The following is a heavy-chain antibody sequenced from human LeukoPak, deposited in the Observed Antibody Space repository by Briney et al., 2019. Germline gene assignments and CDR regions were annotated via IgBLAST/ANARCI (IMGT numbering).Heavy chain of an antibody. CDR2: ISSSSSSYI. J-gene: IGHJ4*02. V-gene: IGHV3-21*04. D-gene: IGHD5-18*01. CDR1: GFTFNNYG. CDR3: AKRIQSAMATGY. Sequence: GGSLRLSCAASGFTFNNYGMHWVRQAPGKGLEWVSSISSSSSSYIYYADSVKGRFTISRDNSKNTLYLQMNSLRAEDTAVYYCAKRIQSAMATGYWGQGTLVTVSS.